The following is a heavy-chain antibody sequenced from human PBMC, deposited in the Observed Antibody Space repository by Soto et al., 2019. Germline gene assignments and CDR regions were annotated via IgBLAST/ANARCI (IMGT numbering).Heavy chain of an antibody. CDR2: ISAYNGNT. J-gene: IGHJ6*02. CDR1: GYAFTSYG. Sequence: QVQLVQSGAEVKKPGASVKVSCKASGYAFTSYGISWVRQAPGQGLEWMGWISAYNGNTNYAQKLQGRVTMTTDTSTSTAYMELRSLRSDDTAVYYCARMYSSSSAYYYYGMDVWGQGTTVTVSS. V-gene: IGHV1-18*01. CDR3: ARMYSSSSAYYYYGMDV. D-gene: IGHD6-6*01.